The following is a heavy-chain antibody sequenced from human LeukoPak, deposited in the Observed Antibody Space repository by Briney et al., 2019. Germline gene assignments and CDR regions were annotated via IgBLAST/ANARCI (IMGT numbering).Heavy chain of an antibody. Sequence: NHGGSLRLSCAASGFTFSSYSMNWVRQAPGKGLEWVSSISSSSSYIYYADSVKGRFTISRDNAKNSLYLQMNSLRAEDTAVYYRARQYCSGGSCYSGGGYWGQGTLVTVSS. CDR2: ISSSSSYI. J-gene: IGHJ4*02. CDR3: ARQYCSGGSCYSGGGY. D-gene: IGHD2-15*01. V-gene: IGHV3-21*01. CDR1: GFTFSSYS.